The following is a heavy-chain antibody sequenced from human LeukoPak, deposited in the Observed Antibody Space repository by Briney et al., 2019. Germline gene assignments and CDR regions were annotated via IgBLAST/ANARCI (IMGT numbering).Heavy chain of an antibody. CDR3: AGIPVFGVVLHQEPV. V-gene: IGHV1-69*10. CDR2: FIPILDTA. J-gene: IGHJ6*03. D-gene: IGHD3-3*01. Sequence: ASVKVSCKASGYTFTSYGISWVRQAPGQGLEWMGVFIPILDTANSTQKFQGRLTITADISTNTVYMELSSLRFDDTAVYFCAGIPVFGVVLHQEPVWGKGTTVTVSS. CDR1: GYTFTSYG.